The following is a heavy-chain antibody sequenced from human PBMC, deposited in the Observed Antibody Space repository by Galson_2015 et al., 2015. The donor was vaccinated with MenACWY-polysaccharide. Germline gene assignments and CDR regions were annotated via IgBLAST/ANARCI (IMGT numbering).Heavy chain of an antibody. Sequence: SLRLSCAASGFTFDTYSLIWVRQAPGQGLQWVSAISGNSAYIYYADSVKGRFTISRDNAKNSLYLQMNSLRAEDTAIYYCASRTRFRTGSGPEDYRGQGTLVTVSS. CDR3: ASRTRFRTGSGPEDY. CDR2: ISGNSAYI. CDR1: GFTFDTYS. V-gene: IGHV3-21*01. J-gene: IGHJ4*02. D-gene: IGHD1/OR15-1a*01.